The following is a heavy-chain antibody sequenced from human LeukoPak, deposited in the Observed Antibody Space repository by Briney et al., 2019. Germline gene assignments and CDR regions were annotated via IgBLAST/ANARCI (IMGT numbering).Heavy chain of an antibody. Sequence: GWIRQSPGKGLEWMGIIYPGDSDTRYSPSFQGQVTISADKSISTAYLQWSSLKASDTAMYYCARLITGTLYFDYWGQGTLVTVSS. D-gene: IGHD1-20*01. J-gene: IGHJ4*02. CDR3: ARLITGTLYFDY. CDR2: IYPGDSDT. V-gene: IGHV5-51*01.